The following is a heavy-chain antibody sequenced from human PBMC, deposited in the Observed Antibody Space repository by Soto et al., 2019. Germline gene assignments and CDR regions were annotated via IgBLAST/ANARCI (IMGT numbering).Heavy chain of an antibody. CDR1: GFTFSNYW. Sequence: GGSLRLSCAASGFTFSNYWMHWVRQVPGEGLVWVSSINNDGSRTWYADSVRGRIAMSRDNARNLVYLQMNSLRDEDTAVYYCGTTFEYWGQGALVTVSS. CDR3: GTTFEY. CDR2: INNDGSRT. J-gene: IGHJ4*02. D-gene: IGHD1-1*01. V-gene: IGHV3-74*01.